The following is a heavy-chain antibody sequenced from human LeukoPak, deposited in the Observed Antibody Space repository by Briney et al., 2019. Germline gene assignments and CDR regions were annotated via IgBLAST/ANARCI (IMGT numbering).Heavy chain of an antibody. J-gene: IGHJ3*01. D-gene: IGHD6-13*01. CDR1: GFTVSSYG. V-gene: IGHV3-23*01. CDR2: FSATDGSA. CDR3: AKARIASAGTGAFDG. Sequence: GGSLRLSCAASGFTVSSYGMTWVRQAPGKGLECVLAFSATDGSAQYAESVKGRFTISRDNSKNSLYLQMNSLRDEDTAVYYCAKARIASAGTGAFDGWGQGTMVTVSS.